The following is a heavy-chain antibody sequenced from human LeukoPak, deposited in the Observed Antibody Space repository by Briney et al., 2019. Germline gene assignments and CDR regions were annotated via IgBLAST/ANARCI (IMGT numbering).Heavy chain of an antibody. CDR1: SFSISSGYY. Sequence: SETLSLTCIVSSFSISSGYYWGWIRQPPGKGLEWIASMYHSGSTHYNPSLRSRITISVDTSKNQFALKLSSVTAADTAVYFCARERGYGDYFDYWGQGTLVTVSS. V-gene: IGHV4-38-2*02. J-gene: IGHJ4*02. CDR2: MYHSGST. D-gene: IGHD4-17*01. CDR3: ARERGYGDYFDY.